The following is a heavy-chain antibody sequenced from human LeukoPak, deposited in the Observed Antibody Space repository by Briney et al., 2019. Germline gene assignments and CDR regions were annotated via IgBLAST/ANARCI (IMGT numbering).Heavy chain of an antibody. Sequence: PLGSLRLSCAASGFTFRNYGMHWVRQAPGKGLEWVAFIRYDGSSKYYADSVKGRFTISRDNSKNTLYLQMNSLRTEDTAVYYCAKDHSAAGYYISPGDYWGQGTLVTVSS. CDR3: AKDHSAAGYYISPGDY. CDR1: GFTFRNYG. V-gene: IGHV3-30*02. J-gene: IGHJ4*02. CDR2: IRYDGSSK. D-gene: IGHD3-9*01.